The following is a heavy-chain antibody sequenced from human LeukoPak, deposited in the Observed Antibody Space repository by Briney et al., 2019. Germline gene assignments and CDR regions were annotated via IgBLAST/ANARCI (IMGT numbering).Heavy chain of an antibody. J-gene: IGHJ4*02. Sequence: ASVKVSCKASGYAFTSYDINWVREATGQGLEWMGWMNPNSGNTGYAQKFQGRVTMTRNSSISTAYMELSSLRSEDTAVYYCARVRVDPDGYENCDYWGQGTLVTVSS. CDR1: GYAFTSYD. D-gene: IGHD5-12*01. CDR3: ARVRVDPDGYENCDY. V-gene: IGHV1-8*01. CDR2: MNPNSGNT.